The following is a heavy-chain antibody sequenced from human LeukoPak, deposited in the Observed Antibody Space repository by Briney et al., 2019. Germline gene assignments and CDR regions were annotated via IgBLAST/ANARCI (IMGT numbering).Heavy chain of an antibody. Sequence: PSETLSLTCSVSGASISSGRNYWGCIRQPPGEGLGWIASIYSSGNTQYNPSLQSRVTISVDTSKNQFSLRLSSVTAADTAVYYCARGPYYYFDYWGQGTLVTVSS. CDR2: IYSSGNT. D-gene: IGHD1-26*01. CDR3: ARGPYYYFDY. V-gene: IGHV4-39*01. CDR1: GASISSGRNY. J-gene: IGHJ4*02.